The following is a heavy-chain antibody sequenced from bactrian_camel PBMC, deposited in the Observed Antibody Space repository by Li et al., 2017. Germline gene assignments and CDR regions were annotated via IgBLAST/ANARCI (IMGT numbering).Heavy chain of an antibody. CDR1: GITFSRHD. Sequence: VQLVESGGGSVQAGGSLRLSCVASGITFSRHDMSWVRQAPGKEVEWVAGITSLPSLFRAASYADSVKGRFTISRDNAKTTVYLQMNSLKPEDTALYYCVRDYGNYDWTLGSWGQGTQVTVS. D-gene: IGHD4*01. CDR2: ITSLPSLFRAA. J-gene: IGHJ4*01. V-gene: IGHV3S40*01. CDR3: VRDYGNYDWTLGS.